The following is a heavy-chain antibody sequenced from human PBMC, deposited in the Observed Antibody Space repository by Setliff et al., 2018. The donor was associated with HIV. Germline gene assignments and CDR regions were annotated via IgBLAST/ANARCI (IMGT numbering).Heavy chain of an antibody. V-gene: IGHV4-31*02. CDR2: IYYSGST. CDR3: ARGPLGYCSSTSCYTTLNWFGP. D-gene: IGHD2-2*02. Sequence: SGGSISSGGYYWSWIRQHPGKGLEWIGYIYYSGSTYYNPSLKSRVTISVDTSKNQFSLKLSSVTAADTAVYYCARGPLGYCSSTSCYTTLNWFGPWGQGTLVTVSS. J-gene: IGHJ5*02. CDR1: GGSISSGGYY.